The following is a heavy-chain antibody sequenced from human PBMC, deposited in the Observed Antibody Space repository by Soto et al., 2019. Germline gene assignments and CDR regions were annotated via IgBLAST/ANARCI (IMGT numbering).Heavy chain of an antibody. Sequence: EVQLLESGGGLVQPEGSLRLSCEASGFTFSSDAMSWFRQAPGKGLEWVSGISGGGSTTYYADSVKGRFTISRDNAKNTLYLQVNSLRAEDTAVYHCARDQAAGGTISRYFQYWGQGTLVTVSS. CDR2: ISGGGSTT. CDR1: GFTFSSDA. V-gene: IGHV3-23*01. J-gene: IGHJ1*01. CDR3: ARDQAAGGTISRYFQY. D-gene: IGHD6-13*01.